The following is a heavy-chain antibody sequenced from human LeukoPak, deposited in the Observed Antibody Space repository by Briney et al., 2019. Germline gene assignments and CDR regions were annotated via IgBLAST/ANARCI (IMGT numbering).Heavy chain of an antibody. J-gene: IGHJ4*02. CDR1: GGSISSSSYY. CDR3: ARQGDGGYTYGNFDS. Sequence: SETLSLTCTVSGGSISSSSYYWGWIRQPPGKGLEWIGSIYYSGATYYSPSLKSRVTISLDTSENQFSLKLNSVIAADTAVYYCARQGDGGYTYGNFDSWGQGTLVTVSS. CDR2: IYYSGAT. D-gene: IGHD5-18*01. V-gene: IGHV4-39*01.